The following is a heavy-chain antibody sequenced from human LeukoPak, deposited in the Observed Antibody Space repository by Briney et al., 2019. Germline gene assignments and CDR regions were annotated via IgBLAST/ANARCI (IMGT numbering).Heavy chain of an antibody. Sequence: ASVKVSCKASGYTFTSYYMHWVRQAAGQGLEWMGIINTTGGSTSYAQKFQGRVTMTRDTSTSTVYMELSRLRSEDTAVYYCARRGAVAACFDYWGQGTLVTVSS. D-gene: IGHD6-19*01. J-gene: IGHJ4*02. CDR3: ARRGAVAACFDY. CDR2: INTTGGST. CDR1: GYTFTSYY. V-gene: IGHV1-46*01.